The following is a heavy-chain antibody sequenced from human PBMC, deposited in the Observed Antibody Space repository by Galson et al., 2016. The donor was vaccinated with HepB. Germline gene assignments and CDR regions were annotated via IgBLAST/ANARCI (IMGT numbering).Heavy chain of an antibody. J-gene: IGHJ4*02. Sequence: QSGAEVKKPGESLKISCQASGYSFNSYWVGWVRQVPGKGLEWMGVIFPSASHTRYNPSFQGQVTFSVDKSINTASLPWSSLKASYTAIYYCARQKNGYFFDHWGQGALVTVSS. CDR3: ARQKNGYFFDH. V-gene: IGHV5-51*01. CDR1: GYSFNSYW. D-gene: IGHD3-22*01. CDR2: IFPSASHT.